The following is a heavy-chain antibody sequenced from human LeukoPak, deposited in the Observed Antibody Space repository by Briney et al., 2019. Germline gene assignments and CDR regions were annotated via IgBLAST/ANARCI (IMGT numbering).Heavy chain of an antibody. CDR3: ARSCSSTGCRDY. CDR1: GGSISSGGYS. Sequence: SETLSLTCAVSGGSISSGGYSWSWLRQPPGKGLEWIGYIYHSGSAYYNPSLKSRVTISVDRSKNQFSLKLSSVTAADTAVYYCARSCSSTGCRDYWGQGTLVTVPS. J-gene: IGHJ4*02. CDR2: IYHSGSA. D-gene: IGHD2-2*01. V-gene: IGHV4-30-2*01.